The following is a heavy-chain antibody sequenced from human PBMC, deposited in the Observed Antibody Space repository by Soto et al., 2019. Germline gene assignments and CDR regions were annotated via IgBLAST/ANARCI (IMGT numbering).Heavy chain of an antibody. CDR3: ARERSGSSDY. J-gene: IGHJ4*02. CDR1: GSTFTSYA. D-gene: IGHD1-26*01. Sequence: ASVKVSCKASGSTFTSYAMHWVRQAPGQRLEWMGWMNPNSGNTGYAQKFQGRVTMTRNTSISTAYMELSSLRSEDTAVYYCARERSGSSDYWGQGTLVTVSS. CDR2: MNPNSGNT. V-gene: IGHV1-8*02.